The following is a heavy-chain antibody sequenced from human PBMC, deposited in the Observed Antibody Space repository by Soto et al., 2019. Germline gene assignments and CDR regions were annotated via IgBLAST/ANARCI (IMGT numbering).Heavy chain of an antibody. CDR1: GGSISSSRYY. Sequence: QLQLQESGPGLVKASETLSLTCTVSGGSISSSRYYWDWIRQPPGKGLEWIGSIYYSGSTYSNPSLKSRVTISIDTSRNQFSLKLSSETAADTAVYYCASQTRMNYYYYYMDVWGNGTTVTVSS. CDR3: ASQTRMNYYYYYMDV. J-gene: IGHJ6*03. D-gene: IGHD1-1*01. V-gene: IGHV4-39*01. CDR2: IYYSGST.